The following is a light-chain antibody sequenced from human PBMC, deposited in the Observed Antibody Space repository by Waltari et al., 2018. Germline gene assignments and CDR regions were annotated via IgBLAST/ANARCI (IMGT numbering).Light chain of an antibody. V-gene: IGKV6-21*01. CDR3: HQSSTLPQT. CDR1: QSIGSH. CDR2: YAS. Sequence: EIVLTQSPDFQSVTPKEQVTMTCRASQSIGSHLHWYQQKPDQCPRLLIKYASQSLPGVPSRFSGSGSGTDFTLTIKSLEAEDAATYFCHQSSTLPQTFGQGTGVEIK. J-gene: IGKJ1*01.